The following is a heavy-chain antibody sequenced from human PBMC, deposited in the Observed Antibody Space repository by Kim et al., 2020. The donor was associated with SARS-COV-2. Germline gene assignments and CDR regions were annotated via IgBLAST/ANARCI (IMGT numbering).Heavy chain of an antibody. V-gene: IGHV1-58*01. J-gene: IGHJ5*02. Sequence: NTNYAQKFKERVTITRDMSTSTAYMELSSLRSEDTAVYYCAASLDNWFDPWGQGTLVTVSS. CDR3: AASLDNWFDP. CDR2: NT.